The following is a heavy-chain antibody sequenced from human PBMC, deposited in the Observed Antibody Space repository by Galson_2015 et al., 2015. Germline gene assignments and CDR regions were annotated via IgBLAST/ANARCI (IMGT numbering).Heavy chain of an antibody. V-gene: IGHV3-33*01. CDR3: ARDILVVPPASADAFDI. J-gene: IGHJ3*02. Sequence: SLRLSCAASGFTFSSYCMHWVRQAPGKGLEWVSVIWNDGSNKYYADSVKGRFTISRDNSKNTLYLQMNSLRAEDTALYYCARDILVVPPASADAFDIWGQAPIVPVSS. CDR1: GFTFSSYC. D-gene: IGHD2-2*01. CDR2: IWNDGSNK.